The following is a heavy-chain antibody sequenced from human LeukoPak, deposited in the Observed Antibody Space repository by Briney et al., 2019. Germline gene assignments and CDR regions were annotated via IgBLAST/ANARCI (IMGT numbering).Heavy chain of an antibody. CDR2: VKSKTDGGTT. D-gene: IGHD3-16*01. CDR3: TTGRGSGNFGLDV. Sequence: GGSLRLSCAASGFTVNNAWMRWVRQAPGKGLEWVGRVKSKTDGGTTDYAARVKGRFTISRDDSKNTLFLQMNSLETEDTAVYYCTTGRGSGNFGLDVWGQGTTVTVSS. V-gene: IGHV3-15*01. J-gene: IGHJ6*02. CDR1: GFTVNNAW.